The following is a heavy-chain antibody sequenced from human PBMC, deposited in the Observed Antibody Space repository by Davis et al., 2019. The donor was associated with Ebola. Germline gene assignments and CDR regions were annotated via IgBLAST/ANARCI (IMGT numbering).Heavy chain of an antibody. D-gene: IGHD2-2*01. J-gene: IGHJ4*02. V-gene: IGHV3-23*01. CDR3: AKTSEIGYCSSTSCYRAGGYDY. Sequence: GESLKISCAASGFTFSSYAMSWVRQAPGKGLEWVSAISGSGGSTYYADSVKGRFTISRDNSKNTLYLQMNSLRAEDTAVYYCAKTSEIGYCSSTSCYRAGGYDYWGQGTLVTVSS. CDR2: ISGSGGST. CDR1: GFTFSSYA.